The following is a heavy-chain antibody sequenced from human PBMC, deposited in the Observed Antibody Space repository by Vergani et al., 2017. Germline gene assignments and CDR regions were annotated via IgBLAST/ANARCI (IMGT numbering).Heavy chain of an antibody. CDR2: ISYDGSNK. J-gene: IGHJ6*03. V-gene: IGHV3-30*03. D-gene: IGHD6-25*01. Sequence: QVQLVESGGGVVQPGRSLRLSCAASGFTFSSYGMHWVRQAPGKGLEWVAVISYDGSNKYYADSVKGRFTISRDNAKNSLYLQMNSLRAEDTAVYYCARDRGRSGCMDVWGKGTTVTVSS. CDR1: GFTFSSYG. CDR3: ARDRGRSGCMDV.